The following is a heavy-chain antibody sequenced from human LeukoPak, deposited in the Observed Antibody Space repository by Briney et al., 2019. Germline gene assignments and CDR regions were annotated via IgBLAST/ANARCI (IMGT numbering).Heavy chain of an antibody. D-gene: IGHD5-18*01. CDR3: ARRRHDVTAVFDATGGFDP. J-gene: IGHJ5*02. CDR1: GGSVSSSSYD. Sequence: RPSETLSLTCTVSGGSVSSSSYDWGWVRQPPGKGLEWIGNIYYSGRTYYNPSLRGRVIISIDTSKSQFSLKMTSVTAADMAVYYCARRRHDVTAVFDATGGFDPWGQGILVTVSP. CDR2: IYYSGRT. V-gene: IGHV4-39*01.